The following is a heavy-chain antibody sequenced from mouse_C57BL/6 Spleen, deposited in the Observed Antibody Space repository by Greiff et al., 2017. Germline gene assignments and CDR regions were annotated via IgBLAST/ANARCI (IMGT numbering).Heavy chain of an antibody. CDR2: INPNYGTT. J-gene: IGHJ2*01. D-gene: IGHD2-4*01. CDR1: GYSFTDYN. CDR3: GRNRDYGRYFDY. Sequence: EVQLQQSGPELVKPGASVKISCKASGYSFTDYNMNWVKQSNGKSLEWIGVINPNYGTTSYNQQFKGKATLTVDQSSSTAYMQHNSLTSADSAVYYFGRNRDYGRYFDYWGQGTTLTVSS. V-gene: IGHV1-39*01.